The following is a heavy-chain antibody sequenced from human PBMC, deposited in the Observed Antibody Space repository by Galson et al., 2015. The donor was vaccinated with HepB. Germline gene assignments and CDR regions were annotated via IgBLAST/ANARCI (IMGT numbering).Heavy chain of an antibody. CDR3: ATDQGYYCSSTSCYAKHYYGMDV. CDR1: GYTLTELS. V-gene: IGHV1-24*01. D-gene: IGHD2-2*01. Sequence: SVKVSCKVSGYTLTELSMHWVRQAPGKGLEWMGGFDPEDGETIYAQKFQGRVTMTEDTSTDTAYMELSSLRSEDTAVYYCATDQGYYCSSTSCYAKHYYGMDVWGQGTTVTVSS. CDR2: FDPEDGET. J-gene: IGHJ6*02.